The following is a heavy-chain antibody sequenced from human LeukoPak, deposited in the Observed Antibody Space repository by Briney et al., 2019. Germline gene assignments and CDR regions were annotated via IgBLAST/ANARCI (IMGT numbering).Heavy chain of an antibody. J-gene: IGHJ4*02. V-gene: IGHV1-2*02. Sequence: ASVKVSCKASGYTFTGYYLHWVRQATGQGLEWMGWISPNSGGTHYAQKFQGRVTMTRDTSISTAYMELSRLTSDDTAVFYCARDSSGSYLDYWGQGTLVTVSS. D-gene: IGHD1-26*01. CDR1: GYTFTGYY. CDR3: ARDSSGSYLDY. CDR2: ISPNSGGT.